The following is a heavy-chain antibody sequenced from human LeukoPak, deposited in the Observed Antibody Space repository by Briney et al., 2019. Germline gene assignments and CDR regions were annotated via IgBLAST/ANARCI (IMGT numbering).Heavy chain of an antibody. CDR2: IYYSGST. D-gene: IGHD1-1*01. CDR3: ARDTGNDGEDAFDI. Sequence: SETLSLTCTVSGGSIRTSSYYWGWIRQPPGKGLEWIGSIYYSGSTYYNPSLKSRVTISVDTSKNQFSLKLSSVTAADTAVYYCARDTGNDGEDAFDIWGQGTMVTVSS. V-gene: IGHV4-39*07. CDR1: GGSIRTSSYY. J-gene: IGHJ3*02.